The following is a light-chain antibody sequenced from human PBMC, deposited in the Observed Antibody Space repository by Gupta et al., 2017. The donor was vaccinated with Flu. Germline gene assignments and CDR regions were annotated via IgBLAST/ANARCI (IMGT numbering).Light chain of an antibody. CDR1: QSISSY. CDR3: QQSYSTLWT. V-gene: IGKV1-39*01. Sequence: IQLTQPPPSLSASVGDRVTITCRAGQSISSYLNWYQQKPGKAPKLLIYAASSLQSRVPSRFSGSGSGTDFTLTISSLQPEDFAIYYCQQSYSTLWTFGQGTKVEIK. J-gene: IGKJ1*01. CDR2: AAS.